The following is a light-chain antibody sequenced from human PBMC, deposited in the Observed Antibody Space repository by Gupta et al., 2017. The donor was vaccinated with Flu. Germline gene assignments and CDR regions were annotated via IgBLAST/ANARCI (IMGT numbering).Light chain of an antibody. Sequence: DIQMTQSPSSLSASVGDRVTITCQASQDIRNCLNWYQQKPGKAPKLLIYDASNLERGVPSRFSGSGSGTDFSFTISTLHPEDVGIYYCQHEDNLPYTFGQGTKLDIK. V-gene: IGKV1-33*01. J-gene: IGKJ2*01. CDR1: QDIRNC. CDR2: DAS. CDR3: QHEDNLPYT.